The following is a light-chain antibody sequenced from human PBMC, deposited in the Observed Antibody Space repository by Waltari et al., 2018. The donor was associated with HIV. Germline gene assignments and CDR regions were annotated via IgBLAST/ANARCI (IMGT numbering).Light chain of an antibody. CDR3: QSYDTSNSHWV. Sequence: FILTQPHSVSGSPGKTVNISCTRSSGSIASNYVQWFQQRPGSAPINVNYQNNQRASGVAVRLSGAIDRSSNSASLTISGLKTEDEADFFCQSYDTSNSHWVFGGGTKLTVL. J-gene: IGLJ3*02. V-gene: IGLV6-57*03. CDR1: SGSIASNY. CDR2: QNN.